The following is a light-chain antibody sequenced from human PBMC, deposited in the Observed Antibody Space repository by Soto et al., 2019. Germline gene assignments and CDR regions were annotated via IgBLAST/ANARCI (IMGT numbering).Light chain of an antibody. Sequence: VWIPNQATLSLSPEGRDTRCLRASQSGSSYLAWYQQKPGQAPRLLIYDASNRATGIPARFSGSGSGTDVTVTMCSQEPEDFAVYYWQQRSNWLTFGGGTKVDIK. CDR2: DAS. CDR3: QQRSNWLT. CDR1: QSGSSY. J-gene: IGKJ4*01. V-gene: IGKV3-11*01.